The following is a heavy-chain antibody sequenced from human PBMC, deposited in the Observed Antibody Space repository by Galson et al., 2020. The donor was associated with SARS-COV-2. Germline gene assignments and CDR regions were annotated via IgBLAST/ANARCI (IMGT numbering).Heavy chain of an antibody. CDR2: ISAYNGNT. J-gene: IGHJ4*02. CDR1: GYTFTSYG. D-gene: IGHD3-10*01. V-gene: IGHV1-18*01. CDR3: AREGDYYGSGIRTPYFDY. Sequence: ASVKVSCKASGYTFTSYGISWVRQAPGQGLEWMGWISAYNGNTNYAQKLQGRVTMTTDTSTSTAYMELRSLRSDDTAVYYCAREGDYYGSGIRTPYFDYWGQGTLVTVSS.